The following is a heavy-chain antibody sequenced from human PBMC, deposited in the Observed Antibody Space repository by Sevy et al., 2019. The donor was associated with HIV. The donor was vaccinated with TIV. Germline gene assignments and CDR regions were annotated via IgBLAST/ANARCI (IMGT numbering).Heavy chain of an antibody. V-gene: IGHV4-59*01. CDR3: ARAPPVRSGDDSLNWFDP. D-gene: IGHD5-12*01. CDR2: IHYTGST. CDR1: GGSISAYH. J-gene: IGHJ5*02. Sequence: SETLSLTCTVSGGSISAYHWSWIRQPPGKGLEWIGYIHYTGSTKYNPSLESRVTISVDTSKNQFSLKLSSVTAADTALYYCARAPPVRSGDDSLNWFDPWGQGTLVTSPQ.